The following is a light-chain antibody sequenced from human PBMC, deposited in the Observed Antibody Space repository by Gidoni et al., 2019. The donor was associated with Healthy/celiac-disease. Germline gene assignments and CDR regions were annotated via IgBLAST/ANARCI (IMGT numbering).Light chain of an antibody. Sequence: IELTQSPGTLSLSPGERATLSCRASQSVSSSYLAWYQQKPGQAPRLLIYGASSRATGIPDRFSGSGSGTDFTLTISRLEPEDFAVYYCQQYGSSLFTFGPGTKVDIK. CDR2: GAS. V-gene: IGKV3-20*01. J-gene: IGKJ3*01. CDR1: QSVSSSY. CDR3: QQYGSSLFT.